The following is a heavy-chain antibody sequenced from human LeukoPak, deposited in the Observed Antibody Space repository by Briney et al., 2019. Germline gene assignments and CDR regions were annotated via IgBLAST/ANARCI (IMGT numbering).Heavy chain of an antibody. CDR1: GGSISSSSYY. CDR3: ARAPAGSIAARRGAFDI. J-gene: IGHJ3*02. Sequence: SETLSLTCTVSGGSISSSSYYWGWIRQPPGKGLEWIGSIYYSGSTYYNPSLKSRVTISVDTSKNQFSLKLSSVTAADTAVYYCARAPAGSIAARRGAFDIWGQGTMVTVSS. CDR2: IYYSGST. D-gene: IGHD6-6*01. V-gene: IGHV4-39*01.